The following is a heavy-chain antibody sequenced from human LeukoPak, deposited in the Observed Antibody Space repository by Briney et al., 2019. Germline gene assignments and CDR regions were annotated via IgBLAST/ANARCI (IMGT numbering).Heavy chain of an antibody. CDR1: GYTFTSYD. CDR3: ASASTYDFWSGYYTPVYGMDV. V-gene: IGHV1-8*01. CDR2: MNPNSGNT. Sequence: ASVKVSCKASGYTFTSYDINWVRQATGQGLEWMGWMNPNSGNTGYAQKFQGRVTMTRNTSISTAYMELSSLRSEDTAVYCCASASTYDFWSGYYTPVYGMDVWGQGTTVTVSS. D-gene: IGHD3-3*01. J-gene: IGHJ6*02.